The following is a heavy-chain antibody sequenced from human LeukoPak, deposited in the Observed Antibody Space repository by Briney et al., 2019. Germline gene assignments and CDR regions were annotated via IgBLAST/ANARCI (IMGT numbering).Heavy chain of an antibody. Sequence: PGGSLRLSCAASGFTFSGSAMHWVRQASGKGLEWIGRIRSKANSYATAYAASVKGRFTISRDDSKNTAYLQMNSLKTEDTAVYYCTMGISGWYSTLDWFDPWGQGTLVTVFS. V-gene: IGHV3-73*01. CDR3: TMGISGWYSTLDWFDP. CDR2: IRSKANSYAT. J-gene: IGHJ5*02. D-gene: IGHD6-19*01. CDR1: GFTFSGSA.